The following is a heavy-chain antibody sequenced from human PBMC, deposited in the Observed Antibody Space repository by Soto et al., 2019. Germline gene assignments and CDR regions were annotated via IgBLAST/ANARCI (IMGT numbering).Heavy chain of an antibody. CDR3: ARAGNDFWSGFFADY. D-gene: IGHD3-3*01. J-gene: IGHJ4*02. CDR1: GFTFSSYS. V-gene: IGHV3-48*01. Sequence: EVQLVESGGGLVQPGGSLRLSCAASGFTFSSYSMNWVRQAPGKGLEWVSYISSSSSTIYYADSVKGRFTISGDNAKNSLYLQMNSLRAEDTAVYYCARAGNDFWSGFFADYWGQGTLVTVSS. CDR2: ISSSSSTI.